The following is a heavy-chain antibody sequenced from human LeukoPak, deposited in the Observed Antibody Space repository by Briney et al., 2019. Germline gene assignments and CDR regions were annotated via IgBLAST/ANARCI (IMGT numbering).Heavy chain of an antibody. Sequence: SETLSLTCTVSGGSISSYYWSWIRHPPGKGLEWIGYIYYSGSTNYNPSPKSRVTISVDTSKNQFSLKLSSVTAADTAVYYCARVPSYYDYVWGSYRSGAFDIWGQGTMVTVSS. CDR3: ARVPSYYDYVWGSYRSGAFDI. CDR1: GGSISSYY. V-gene: IGHV4-59*01. CDR2: IYYSGST. D-gene: IGHD3-16*02. J-gene: IGHJ3*02.